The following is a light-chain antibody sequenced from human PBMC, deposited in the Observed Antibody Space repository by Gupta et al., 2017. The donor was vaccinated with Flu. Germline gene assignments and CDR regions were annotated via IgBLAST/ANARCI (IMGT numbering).Light chain of an antibody. Sequence: IVMTPSPLSLTVPPGEPASISCRTSQSLLQRNGFDYLDWYVQKPGQTPQLLMHLASTRASGVPDRFSGAGSGTDFTLRISRVEAEDVGVYYCMQGLETPYTFGQGTKLEIK. V-gene: IGKV2-28*01. J-gene: IGKJ2*01. CDR1: QSLLQRNGFDY. CDR3: MQGLETPYT. CDR2: LAS.